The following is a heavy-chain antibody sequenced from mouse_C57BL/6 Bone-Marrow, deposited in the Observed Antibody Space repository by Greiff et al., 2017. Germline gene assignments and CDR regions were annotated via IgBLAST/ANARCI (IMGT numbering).Heavy chain of an antibody. CDR1: GYTFTSYG. V-gene: IGHV1-81*01. CDR3: ARLTVVATDWYFDV. J-gene: IGHJ1*03. Sequence: VKLQQSGAELARPGASVKLSCKASGYTFTSYGISWVKQRTGQGLEWIGEIYPRSGNTYYNEKFKGKATLTADKSSSTAYMELRSLTSEDSAVYFCARLTVVATDWYFDVWGTGTTVTVSS. D-gene: IGHD1-1*01. CDR2: IYPRSGNT.